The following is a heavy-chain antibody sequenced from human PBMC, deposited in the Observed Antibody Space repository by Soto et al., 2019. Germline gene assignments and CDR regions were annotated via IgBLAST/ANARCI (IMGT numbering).Heavy chain of an antibody. D-gene: IGHD2-15*01. Sequence: QVQLVQSGAEVKKPGSSVKVSCKASGGTFSSYAISWVRQAPGQGREWMGGIIPIFGTANYAQKFQGRVTITADESTSTAYMELSSLRSEDTAVYYCARDQAGYCSGGICHTVWYFDLWGRGTLVTVSS. J-gene: IGHJ2*01. V-gene: IGHV1-69*12. CDR3: ARDQAGYCSGGICHTVWYFDL. CDR2: IIPIFGTA. CDR1: GGTFSSYA.